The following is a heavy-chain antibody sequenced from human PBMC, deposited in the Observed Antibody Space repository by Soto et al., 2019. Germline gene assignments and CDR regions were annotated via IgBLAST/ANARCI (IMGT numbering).Heavy chain of an antibody. J-gene: IGHJ3*02. CDR2: ISYGGTT. V-gene: IGHV4-39*01. Sequence: QLQLQESGPGLAKPSETLSLTCAVSGVSINTVTYYWGWIRQPPGEGLEWIGAISYGGTTYYNPSLARRLTISPDTSETHFSLRPSSVTAADTAVYYCARHRYDSGSYSAQGIDIWGQGTMVTVSS. CDR1: GVSINTVTYY. CDR3: ARHRYDSGSYSAQGIDI. D-gene: IGHD6-19*01.